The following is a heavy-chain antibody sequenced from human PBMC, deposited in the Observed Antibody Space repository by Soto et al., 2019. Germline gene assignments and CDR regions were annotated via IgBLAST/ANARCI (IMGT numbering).Heavy chain of an antibody. Sequence: GGSLRLSCAASGFTFSSYAMSWVRQAPGKGLEWVSAISGSGGSTYYADSVKGRFTISRDNSKNTLYLQMNSLRAEDTAVYYCAKDPTSYSSSWYFDYWGQGTLVTVSS. CDR1: GFTFSSYA. CDR2: ISGSGGST. CDR3: AKDPTSYSSSWYFDY. J-gene: IGHJ4*02. D-gene: IGHD6-13*01. V-gene: IGHV3-23*01.